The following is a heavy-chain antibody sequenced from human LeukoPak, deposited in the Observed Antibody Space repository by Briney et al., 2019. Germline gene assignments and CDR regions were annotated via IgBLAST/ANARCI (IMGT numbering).Heavy chain of an antibody. CDR1: GFTFSSYS. CDR3: AKDRRNDFDY. J-gene: IGHJ4*02. CDR2: ISSSSSYI. V-gene: IGHV3-21*04. Sequence: PGGSLRLSCAASGFTFSSYSMNWVRQAPGKGLEWVSSISSSSSYIYYADSVKGRFTISRDNAKNSLYLQMNSLRAEDTALYYCAKDRRNDFDYWGQGTLVTVSS. D-gene: IGHD1-14*01.